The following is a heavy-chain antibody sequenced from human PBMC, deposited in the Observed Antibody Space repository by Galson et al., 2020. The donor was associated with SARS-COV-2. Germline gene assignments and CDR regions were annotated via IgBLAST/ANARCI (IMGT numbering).Heavy chain of an antibody. V-gene: IGHV3-23*01. J-gene: IGHJ3*01. D-gene: IGHD2-15*01. CDR2: ISGSGGST. CDR1: GFTFSRYA. CDR3: ATPRLQTIDAFDF. Sequence: GESLKISCAASGFTFSRYAMSWVRQAPGKGLEWVSAISGSGGSTYYADSVKGRFTISRDNSKNTLFLQMNSLRAEDTAVYYCATPRLQTIDAFDFWGQGTMVTVSS.